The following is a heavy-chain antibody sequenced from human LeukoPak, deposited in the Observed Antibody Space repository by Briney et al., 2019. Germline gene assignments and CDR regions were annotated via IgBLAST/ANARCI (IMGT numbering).Heavy chain of an antibody. CDR3: ARKPIINSAWYYFDY. CDR1: GGSVNSGTYY. V-gene: IGHV4-39*07. D-gene: IGHD1-14*01. CDR2: IYYSGSA. Sequence: SETLSLTCTVSGGSVNSGTYYWSWIRQPPGKGLEWIGNIYYSGSAYYNPSLKSRVTMSVDTSKNQFSLKLSSVTAADTAVYYCARKPIINSAWYYFDYWGQGTLVTVSS. J-gene: IGHJ4*02.